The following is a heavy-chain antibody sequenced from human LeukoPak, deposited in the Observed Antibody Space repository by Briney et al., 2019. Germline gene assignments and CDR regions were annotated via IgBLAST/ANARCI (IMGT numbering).Heavy chain of an antibody. V-gene: IGHV3-23*01. J-gene: IGHJ4*03. D-gene: IGHD1-26*01. CDR1: GFTFNNYA. CDR3: EKSRGFSGTYPSDY. Sequence: GGSLRLSCAASGFTFNNYAMNWVRQAPGKGLEWVSAITGSGGSTYSADSVKGRFTISRDNSKGTLYLQVNSLRADDTAVYYCEKSRGFSGTYPSDYWGQGTLVTVSS. CDR2: ITGSGGST.